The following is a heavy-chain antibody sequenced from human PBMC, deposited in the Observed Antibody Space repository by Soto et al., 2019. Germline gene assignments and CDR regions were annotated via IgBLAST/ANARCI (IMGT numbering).Heavy chain of an antibody. V-gene: IGHV1-8*01. Sequence: QVQLVQSGAEVGKPGASVKVSCKASGYTFTSYDINWVRQASGQGLEWMGWMNPNSGNTGSAQRFQGRLTMTRNTSTNTAYMELTSLTSEDAAVYYCARVHTVTTYFDVWGRGTLVAVCS. CDR2: MNPNSGNT. CDR1: GYTFTSYD. J-gene: IGHJ2*01. D-gene: IGHD4-17*01. CDR3: ARVHTVTTYFDV.